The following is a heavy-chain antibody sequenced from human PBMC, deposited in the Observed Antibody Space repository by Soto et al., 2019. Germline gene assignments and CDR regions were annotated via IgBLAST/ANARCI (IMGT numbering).Heavy chain of an antibody. CDR2: IIPIFGTA. V-gene: IGHV1-69*13. J-gene: IGHJ6*02. CDR3: AREGRPYSGYVEYYYYGMDV. Sequence: SVKVSCKASGGTFSSYAISWVRQAPGQGLEWMGGIIPIFGTANYAQKFQGRVTITADESTSTAYMELSSLRSEDTAAYYCAREGRPYSGYVEYYYYGMDVWGQGTTVTVSS. CDR1: GGTFSSYA. D-gene: IGHD5-12*01.